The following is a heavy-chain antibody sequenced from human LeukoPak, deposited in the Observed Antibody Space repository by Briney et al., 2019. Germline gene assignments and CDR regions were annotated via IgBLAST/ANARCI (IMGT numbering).Heavy chain of an antibody. CDR3: AGGYRYFHH. V-gene: IGHV3-74*01. CDR2: ISSDGTST. D-gene: IGHD1-1*01. CDR1: GFTFSSYW. J-gene: IGHJ1*01. Sequence: GGSLRLSCAASGFTFSSYWMHWVRQAPGKGLVWVSRISSDGTSTSYANSVKGRFTISRDNAKNTLYLQMNSLRAEDTAVYYCAGGYRYFHHWGQGTLVTVSS.